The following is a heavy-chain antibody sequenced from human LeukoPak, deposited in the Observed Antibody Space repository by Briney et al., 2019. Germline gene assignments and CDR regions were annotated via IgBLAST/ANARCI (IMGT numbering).Heavy chain of an antibody. CDR3: ARGAYSSSWYGYYYYYMDV. Sequence: SETLSLTCTVSGDSISGSSYYWGWIRQPPGKGLEWIGNIYYSGSTYYNPSLKSRVTISLDTSKNQFSLKLSSVTAADTAVYYCARGAYSSSWYGYYYYYMDVWGKGTTVTVSS. D-gene: IGHD6-13*01. CDR1: GDSISGSSYY. J-gene: IGHJ6*03. CDR2: IYYSGST. V-gene: IGHV4-39*07.